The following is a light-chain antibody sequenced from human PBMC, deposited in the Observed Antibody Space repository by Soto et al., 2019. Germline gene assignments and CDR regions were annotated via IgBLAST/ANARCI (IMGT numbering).Light chain of an antibody. V-gene: IGLV1-40*01. CDR1: SSNIGAGYD. Sequence: QSVLTQPPSVSGAPGQRVTISCTGSSSNIGAGYDVHWYQQLPGTAPKLLIYGNSNRPSGVPDRFSGSKSGTSASLAITGLQAEYEADYYCQSYDSSLSGVVFCGGTNLTVL. CDR3: QSYDSSLSGVV. CDR2: GNS. J-gene: IGLJ2*01.